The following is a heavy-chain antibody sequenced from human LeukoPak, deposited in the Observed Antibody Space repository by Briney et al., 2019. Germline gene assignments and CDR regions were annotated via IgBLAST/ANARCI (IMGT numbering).Heavy chain of an antibody. Sequence: GGSLRLSCAASGFTFSSYSMNWVRQAPGKGLEWVSSISSSSSYIYYADSVKGRFTISRDNAKNSLYLQMNSLRAEDTAVYYCARGPIQWLFRTLLSSDYWGQGTLVTVSS. V-gene: IGHV3-21*01. CDR1: GFTFSSYS. CDR3: ARGPIQWLFRTLLSSDY. D-gene: IGHD6-19*01. J-gene: IGHJ4*02. CDR2: ISSSSSYI.